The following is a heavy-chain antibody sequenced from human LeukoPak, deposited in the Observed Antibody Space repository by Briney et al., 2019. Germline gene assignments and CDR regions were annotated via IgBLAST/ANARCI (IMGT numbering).Heavy chain of an antibody. D-gene: IGHD1-26*01. CDR3: ARELGSYYFDY. Sequence: SETLSLTCTVSGYSISSGYYWGWIRQPPGKGLEWIGYIYYSGSTNYNPSLKSRVTISVDTSKNQFSLKLSSVTAADTAVYYCARELGSYYFDYWGQGTLVTVSS. V-gene: IGHV4-38-2*02. J-gene: IGHJ4*02. CDR1: GYSISSGYY. CDR2: IYYSGST.